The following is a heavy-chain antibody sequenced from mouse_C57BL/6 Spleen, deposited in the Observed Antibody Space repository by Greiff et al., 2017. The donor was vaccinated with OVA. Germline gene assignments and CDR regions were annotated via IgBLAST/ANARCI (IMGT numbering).Heavy chain of an antibody. Sequence: QVQLKQPGAELVKPGASVKMSCKASGYTFTSYWITWVKQRPGQGLEWIGDIYPGSGSTNYNEKFKSKATLTVDTSSRTAYMQLSSLTSEDSAVYCWASSYGNWAMNYWGQGTSVTVSS. CDR3: ASSYGNWAMNY. CDR1: GYTFTSYW. V-gene: IGHV1-55*01. CDR2: IYPGSGST. D-gene: IGHD2-1*01. J-gene: IGHJ4*01.